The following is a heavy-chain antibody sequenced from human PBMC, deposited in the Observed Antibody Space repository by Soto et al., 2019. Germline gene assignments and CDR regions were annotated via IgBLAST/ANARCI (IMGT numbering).Heavy chain of an antibody. V-gene: IGHV4-34*01. Sequence: SETLSLTCAVYGGSFSGYYWSWIRQPPGKGLEWIGEINHSGSTNYNPSLKSRVTISVDTSKNLFSLKLSSVTAADTAVYYCASGVEQLFDYWGQGTLVTVSS. CDR1: GGSFSGYY. D-gene: IGHD6-6*01. CDR2: INHSGST. J-gene: IGHJ4*02. CDR3: ASGVEQLFDY.